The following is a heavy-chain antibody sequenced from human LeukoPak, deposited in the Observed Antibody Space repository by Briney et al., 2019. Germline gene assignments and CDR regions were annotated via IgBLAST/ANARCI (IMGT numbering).Heavy chain of an antibody. CDR3: ARLGDYGVDV. J-gene: IGHJ6*02. CDR1: IYSFTSYW. Sequence: GESLKISCRGYIYSFTSYWIGWVRPMAGKGLEWMGIINPADSDTRYSPSFQGQVTISTDKSISTAYLQWSSLKASDTAMYYCARLGDYGVDVWGQGTTVAVSS. CDR2: INPADSDT. V-gene: IGHV5-51*01.